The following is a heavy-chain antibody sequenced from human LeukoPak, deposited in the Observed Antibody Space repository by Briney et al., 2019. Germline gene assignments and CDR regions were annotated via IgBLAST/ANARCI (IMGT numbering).Heavy chain of an antibody. CDR2: INSDGSST. D-gene: IGHD6-19*01. CDR1: GFTFSSYW. J-gene: IGHJ4*02. CDR3: ARDSYSSGAHFDY. V-gene: IGHV3-74*01. Sequence: GGSLRLSCAASGFTFSSYWMHWVRQAPGKGLVWVSRINSDGSSTSYADSVKGRSTISRDNAKNTLYLQMNSLRAEDTAVYYCARDSYSSGAHFDYWGQGTLVTVSS.